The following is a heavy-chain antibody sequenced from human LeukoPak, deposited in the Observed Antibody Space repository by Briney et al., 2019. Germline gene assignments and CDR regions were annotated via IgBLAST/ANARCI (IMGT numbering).Heavy chain of an antibody. CDR1: GGSITSYY. CDR3: ARRAVAENYFDY. J-gene: IGHJ4*02. Sequence: SETLSLTCTVSGGSITSYYWSWIRQPPGKGLEWIGYIYSSGSTTYNPSLKSRVTISVDTPKNQFSLTLTSVTAADTAVYYCARRAVAENYFDYWGQGTLVTDSS. D-gene: IGHD6-19*01. V-gene: IGHV4-59*08. CDR2: IYSSGST.